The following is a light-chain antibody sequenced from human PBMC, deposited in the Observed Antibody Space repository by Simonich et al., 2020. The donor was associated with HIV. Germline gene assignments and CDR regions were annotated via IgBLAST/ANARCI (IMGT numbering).Light chain of an antibody. CDR1: QSVSNN. J-gene: IGKJ4*01. CDR3: QQYTNWPLT. Sequence: EIVMTQSPATLSVSPGERATLSCRASQSVSNNLAWYQQKPGQAPRILMHGASTRASGIPARFSGSGSGTEFTLTISSLQSEDFAVYHCQQYTNWPLTFGGGTKVKIK. V-gene: IGKV3-15*01. CDR2: GAS.